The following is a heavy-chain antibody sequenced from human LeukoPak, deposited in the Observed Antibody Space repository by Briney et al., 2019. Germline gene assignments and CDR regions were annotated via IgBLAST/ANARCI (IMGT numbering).Heavy chain of an antibody. CDR2: ISSSSSYI. CDR1: GFTFSTHD. CDR3: ASIAVAGTFDY. D-gene: IGHD6-19*01. Sequence: GGSLRLSCAASGFTFSTHDLNWVRQAPGKGLEWVSSISSSSSYIYYADSVKGRFTISRDNAKNSLYLQMNSLRAEDTAVYYCASIAVAGTFDYWGQGTLVTVSS. V-gene: IGHV3-21*01. J-gene: IGHJ4*02.